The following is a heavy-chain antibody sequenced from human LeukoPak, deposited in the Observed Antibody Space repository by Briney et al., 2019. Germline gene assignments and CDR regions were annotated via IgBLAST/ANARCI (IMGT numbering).Heavy chain of an antibody. J-gene: IGHJ6*02. D-gene: IGHD2-15*01. Sequence: QAGGSLRLSCAASGFTFSSYDMHWVRQATGKGLEWVSAIGTAGDTYYPGSVKGRFTISRKNARNSLYLQMNSLRAGDTAVYYCARGVSYCSGGSCYSYGMDVWGQGTTVTVSS. CDR2: IGTAGDT. V-gene: IGHV3-13*01. CDR1: GFTFSSYD. CDR3: ARGVSYCSGGSCYSYGMDV.